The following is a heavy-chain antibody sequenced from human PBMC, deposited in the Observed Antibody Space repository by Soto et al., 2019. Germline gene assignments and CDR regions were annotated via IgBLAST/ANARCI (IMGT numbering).Heavy chain of an antibody. J-gene: IGHJ5*02. CDR2: ISTYSGNT. D-gene: IGHD1-26*01. CDR3: ARALYNGNYGWLDP. CDR1: GGTFSSYS. Sequence: QVQLVQSGAEVKKPGASVKVSCKAFGGTFSSYSFTWVRQAPGQGLEWLGWISTYSGNTNDALKVQDRLTMTSDLLTTTSCIELRSVRSDGAAVYYCARALYNGNYGWLDPWGQGTLVPVSS. V-gene: IGHV1-18*01.